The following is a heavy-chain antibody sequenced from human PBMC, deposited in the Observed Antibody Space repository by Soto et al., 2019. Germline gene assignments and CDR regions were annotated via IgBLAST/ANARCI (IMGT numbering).Heavy chain of an antibody. D-gene: IGHD2-2*01. Sequence: QVQLQESGPGLVKPSGTLSLTCAVSGGSISSSNWWSWVRQPPGKGLEWIGEIYHSGSTNYNPSLQSRFTISVDKSKNQFSLKLSAVTAADTAVYYCARVVGGYYYGMDVWGQGTTVTVSS. CDR3: ARVVGGYYYGMDV. V-gene: IGHV4-4*02. CDR1: GGSISSSNW. J-gene: IGHJ6*02. CDR2: IYHSGST.